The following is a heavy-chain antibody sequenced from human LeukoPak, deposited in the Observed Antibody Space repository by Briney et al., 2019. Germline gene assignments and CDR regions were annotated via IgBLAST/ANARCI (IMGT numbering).Heavy chain of an antibody. CDR2: IYYSGST. V-gene: IGHV4-39*07. D-gene: IGHD4-17*01. CDR1: GGSISSGSYY. J-gene: IGHJ6*03. CDR3: ARVTTPTVTTGLGGYYYCMDV. Sequence: SETLSLTCTVSGGSISSGSYYWGWIRQPPGKGLEWIGSIYYSGSTYHNPSLKSRVTISVDTSKNQFSLKLSSVTAADTAVYYCARVTTPTVTTGLGGYYYCMDVWGKGTTVTVSS.